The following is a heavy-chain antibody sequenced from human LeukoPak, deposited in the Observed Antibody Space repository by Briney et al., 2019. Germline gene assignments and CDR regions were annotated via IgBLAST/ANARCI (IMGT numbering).Heavy chain of an antibody. V-gene: IGHV1-3*01. Sequence: ASVKVSCKASGYTFTSYDMHWVRQAPGQRLEWMGWINAGNGNTKYSQKFQGRVTITRDTSASTAYMELSSLRSEDTAVYYCARGVRGVIGSPYYYGMDVWGKGTTVTVSS. D-gene: IGHD3-10*02. CDR1: GYTFTSYD. J-gene: IGHJ6*04. CDR3: ARGVRGVIGSPYYYGMDV. CDR2: INAGNGNT.